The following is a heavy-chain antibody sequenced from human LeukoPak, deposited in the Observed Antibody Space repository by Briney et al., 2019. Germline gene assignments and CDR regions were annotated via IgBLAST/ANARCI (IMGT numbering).Heavy chain of an antibody. CDR3: ARDRGSAYYGGFDL. D-gene: IGHD3-10*01. CDR1: GFTFDHYG. CDR2: INWNGENT. Sequence: AGGSLRLSCIASGFTFDHYGLTWVRQVPGKGLECISDINWNGENTAYADSVQGRFTISRDSARNSLYLQMKSLRPDDTALYYCARDRGSAYYGGFDLWGQGALVTVSA. J-gene: IGHJ4*02. V-gene: IGHV3-20*04.